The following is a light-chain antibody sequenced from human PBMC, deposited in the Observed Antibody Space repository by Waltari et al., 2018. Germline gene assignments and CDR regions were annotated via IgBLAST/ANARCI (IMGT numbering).Light chain of an antibody. CDR3: QQYDTYWT. CDR1: QSISSW. J-gene: IGKJ1*01. CDR2: KAS. V-gene: IGKV1-5*03. Sequence: DIQMTQSPSTLSASVGDRVIITCPASQSISSWLAWYQQKPGKAPKLLIYKASNLESGVPSRFSGNGSGTEFTLTISSLQPDDFATYYCQQYDTYWTFGQGTKVDIK.